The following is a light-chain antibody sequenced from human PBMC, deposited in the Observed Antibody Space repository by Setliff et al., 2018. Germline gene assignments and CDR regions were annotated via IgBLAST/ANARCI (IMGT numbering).Light chain of an antibody. V-gene: IGLV2-14*01. CDR2: DVS. CDR1: SSDVGGYNY. CDR3: SSYTSSYTVV. J-gene: IGLJ2*01. Sequence: PASVSGSPGQSITISCTGTSSDVGGYNYVSWYQQHPGKAPKLMIYDVSKRPSGVSNRFSGSKSGNTASLTISGLQPEDEADYYCSSYTSSYTVVFGGGTKVTVL.